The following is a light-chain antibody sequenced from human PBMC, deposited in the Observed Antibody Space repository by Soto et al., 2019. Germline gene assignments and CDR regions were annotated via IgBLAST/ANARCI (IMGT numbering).Light chain of an antibody. J-gene: IGLJ1*01. Sequence: QSVLTQPASVSGSPGQSITISCTGTSNVVGNYNLVSWYQQHPGKAPKLMIYEVSKRPSGVSNRFSGSKSGNTASLTISGLQAEDEADYYCCSYVGSSTYVFATGTKVTVL. CDR1: SNVVGNYNL. CDR3: CSYVGSSTYV. CDR2: EVS. V-gene: IGLV2-23*02.